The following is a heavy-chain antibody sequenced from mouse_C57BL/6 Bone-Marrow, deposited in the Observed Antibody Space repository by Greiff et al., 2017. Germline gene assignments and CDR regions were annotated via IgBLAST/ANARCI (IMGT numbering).Heavy chain of an antibody. J-gene: IGHJ3*01. CDR2: IDPSDSET. Sequence: QVQLQQPGAELVRPGSSVKLSCKASGYTFTSYWMHWVKQRPIQGLEWIGNIDPSDSETHYNQKFKGKATLTVDTSSSTAYMQLSSLTSEDSAVYYCARDYYGSSMFAYWGQGTLVTVSA. V-gene: IGHV1-52*01. CDR3: ARDYYGSSMFAY. CDR1: GYTFTSYW. D-gene: IGHD1-1*01.